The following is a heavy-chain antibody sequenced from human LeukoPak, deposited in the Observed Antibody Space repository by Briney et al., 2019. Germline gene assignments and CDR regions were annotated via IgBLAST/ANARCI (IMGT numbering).Heavy chain of an antibody. V-gene: IGHV4-61*02. CDR2: IYTSGST. J-gene: IGHJ5*02. Sequence: SQTLSLTCTVSGGSISSGSCYWSWIRQPAGKGLEWIGRIYTSGSTNYNPSLKSRVTISVDTSKNQFSLKLSSVTAADTAVYYCARDHRYCSSTSCFRRGYNWFDPWGQGTLVTVSS. D-gene: IGHD2-2*01. CDR3: ARDHRYCSSTSCFRRGYNWFDP. CDR1: GGSISSGSCY.